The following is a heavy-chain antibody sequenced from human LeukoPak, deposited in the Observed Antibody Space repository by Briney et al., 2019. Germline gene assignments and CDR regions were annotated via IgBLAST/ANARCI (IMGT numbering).Heavy chain of an antibody. J-gene: IGHJ3*02. CDR1: GFTFSSYV. V-gene: IGHV3-23*01. CDR3: AKDQTPLLFGFIDAFDI. CDR2: ISGSGGST. Sequence: GGSLRLSCAASGFTFSSYVMSWVRQAPGKGLEWVSTISGSGGSTYFADSVKGRFTISRDNSKNTLYLQMNSLRAEDTAVYYCAKDQTPLLFGFIDAFDIWGQGTMVTVSS. D-gene: IGHD3-10*01.